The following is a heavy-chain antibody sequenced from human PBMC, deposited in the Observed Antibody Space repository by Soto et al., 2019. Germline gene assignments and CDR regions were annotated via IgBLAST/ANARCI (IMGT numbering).Heavy chain of an antibody. Sequence: SETLSLTCTVSGGSISSYYWSWIRQPPGKGLEWIGYIYYSGSTNYNPSLKSRVTISVDTSKNQFSLKLSSVTAADTAVYYCARDPYGSGSYPRYFDYWGQGTLVTVSS. CDR2: IYYSGST. CDR1: GGSISSYY. CDR3: ARDPYGSGSYPRYFDY. V-gene: IGHV4-59*12. D-gene: IGHD1-26*01. J-gene: IGHJ4*02.